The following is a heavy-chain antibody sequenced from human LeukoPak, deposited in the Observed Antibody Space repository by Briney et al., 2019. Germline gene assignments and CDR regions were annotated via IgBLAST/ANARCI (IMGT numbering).Heavy chain of an antibody. Sequence: GASVKVSCKAPGYTFTGYYMHWVRQAPGQGLEWMGWINPNSGGTNYAQKFQGRVTMTGDTSISTAYMELSRLRSDDTAVYYCARARITMVRGGNWFDPWGQGTLVTVSS. D-gene: IGHD3-10*01. CDR2: INPNSGGT. CDR1: GYTFTGYY. J-gene: IGHJ5*02. CDR3: ARARITMVRGGNWFDP. V-gene: IGHV1-2*02.